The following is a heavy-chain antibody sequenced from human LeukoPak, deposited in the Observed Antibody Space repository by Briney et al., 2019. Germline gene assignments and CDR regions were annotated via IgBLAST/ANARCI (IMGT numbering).Heavy chain of an antibody. D-gene: IGHD3-10*02. CDR2: ISGGSDYI. CDR3: AELGITMIGGV. Sequence: PGGSLGLSCAASGFTFSGYSMTWVRQAPGKGLEWVSSISGGSDYIFHADSVKGRFTISRDNAKNSLYLQMNSLRAEDTAVYYCAELGITMIGGVWGKGTTVTISS. J-gene: IGHJ6*04. V-gene: IGHV3-21*01. CDR1: GFTFSGYS.